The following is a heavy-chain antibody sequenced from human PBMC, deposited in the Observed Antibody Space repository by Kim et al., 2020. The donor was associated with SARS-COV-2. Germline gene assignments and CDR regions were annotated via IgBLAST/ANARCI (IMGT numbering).Heavy chain of an antibody. CDR1: GFTFSSYA. Sequence: GGSLRLSCAASGFTFSSYAMSWVRQAPGKGLEWVSGISGSGGSTYYADSVKGRFTISRDNSKNTLYLQMNILRAEDTAVYYCATDWKDYYYYGMDVWGQGTTVTVSS. CDR2: ISGSGGST. CDR3: ATDWKDYYYYGMDV. V-gene: IGHV3-23*01. J-gene: IGHJ6*02. D-gene: IGHD1-1*01.